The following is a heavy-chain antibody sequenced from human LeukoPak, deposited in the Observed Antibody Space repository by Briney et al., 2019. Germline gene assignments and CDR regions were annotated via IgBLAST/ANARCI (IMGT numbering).Heavy chain of an antibody. Sequence: GGSLRLSCAASGFTFSSYWMSWVRQAPGKGLEWVANIKQDGSEKYYVDSVKGLFTISRDNAKNSLYLQMNSLRAEDTAVYYCARELTVLRYFDWLYYFDYWGQGTLVTVSS. D-gene: IGHD3-9*01. CDR3: ARELTVLRYFDWLYYFDY. J-gene: IGHJ4*02. CDR1: GFTFSSYW. V-gene: IGHV3-7*01. CDR2: IKQDGSEK.